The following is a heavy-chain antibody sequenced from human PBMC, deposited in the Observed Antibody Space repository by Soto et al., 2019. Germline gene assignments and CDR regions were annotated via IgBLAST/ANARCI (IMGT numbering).Heavy chain of an antibody. V-gene: IGHV3-23*01. CDR2: ISSTAGRTS. Sequence: PGVSLRLSCATSGFTFNTYPMTWVRQAPGKGLEWVSSISSTAGRTSSYADSVKGRFAISRDFSDNTVYLQMNNLRVDDTAVYFCAKGVLSFHYGMEVWGQGTTVTVSS. D-gene: IGHD3-10*01. CDR1: GFTFNTYP. CDR3: AKGVLSFHYGMEV. J-gene: IGHJ6*02.